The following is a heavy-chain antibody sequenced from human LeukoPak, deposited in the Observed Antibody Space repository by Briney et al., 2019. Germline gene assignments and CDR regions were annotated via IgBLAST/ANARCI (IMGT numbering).Heavy chain of an antibody. D-gene: IGHD6-25*01. V-gene: IGHV4-39*07. J-gene: IGHJ4*02. CDR3: ARDLRPSWSVCYFDY. Sequence: SETLSLTCTVSGGSISSSSYYWGWIRQPPGKGLEWIGSIYYSGSTYYNPSLKSRVTISVDTSKNQFSLKLSSVTAADAAVYYCARDLRPSWSVCYFDYWGQGTLVTVSS. CDR2: IYYSGST. CDR1: GGSISSSSYY.